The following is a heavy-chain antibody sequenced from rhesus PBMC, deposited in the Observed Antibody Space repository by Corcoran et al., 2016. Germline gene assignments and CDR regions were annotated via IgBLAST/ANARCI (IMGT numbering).Heavy chain of an antibody. CDR3: AKVGDWGDYYVDY. Sequence: EVQLVESGGGLVQPGGSLRLSCAASGFTFSSYGMSWVRQAPGKGLEWVSYISNGGGSTYYADSIKGRFTISRENSKNTLSLQMNSLRAEDTDVYYCAKVGDWGDYYVDYWGQGVLVTVSS. CDR1: GFTFSSYG. V-gene: IGHV3S5*01. D-gene: IGHD3-34*01. J-gene: IGHJ4*01. CDR2: ISNGGGST.